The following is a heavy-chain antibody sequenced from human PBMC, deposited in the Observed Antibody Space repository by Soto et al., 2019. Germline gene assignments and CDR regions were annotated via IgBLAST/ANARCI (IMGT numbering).Heavy chain of an antibody. Sequence: SETLSLTCTVSGGSISSYYWSWIRQPPGKGLEWIGYIYYSGSTNYNPSLKSRVTISVDTSKNQFSLKLSSVTAADTAVYYCARGDDSSGYYYYWFDPWGQGTLVTVPQ. CDR1: GGSISSYY. CDR2: IYYSGST. CDR3: ARGDDSSGYYYYWFDP. J-gene: IGHJ5*02. V-gene: IGHV4-59*01. D-gene: IGHD3-22*01.